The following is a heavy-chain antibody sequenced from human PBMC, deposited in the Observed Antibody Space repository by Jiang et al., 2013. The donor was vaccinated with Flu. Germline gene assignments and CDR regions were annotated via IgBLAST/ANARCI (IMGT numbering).Heavy chain of an antibody. CDR1: GGSIASSPFY. D-gene: IGHD6-6*01. Sequence: SLTCTVSGGSIASSPFYWGWIRQPPGRGLEWIGSVYYSGTTYYNPSLKSRVTMSVDTSKNQFSLKLSSMTAADTALYYCARGRSSSSSGGLHRFDPWGQGTLVTVSS. CDR3: ARGRSSSSSGGLHRFDP. V-gene: IGHV4-39*01. J-gene: IGHJ5*02. CDR2: VYYSGTT.